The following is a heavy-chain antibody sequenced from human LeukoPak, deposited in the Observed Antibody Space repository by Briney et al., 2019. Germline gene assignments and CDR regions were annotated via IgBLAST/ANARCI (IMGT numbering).Heavy chain of an antibody. CDR1: GFTVSSNY. J-gene: IGHJ6*03. V-gene: IGHV3-66*02. CDR2: IYSGGRT. D-gene: IGHD2-2*01. CDR3: AKTDCSSTSCYVAYYYMDV. Sequence: GGSLRLSCAASGFTVSSNYMHWVRQAPGKGLEWVSVIYSGGRTYYADSVKGRFTISRDNSKNTLYLQMNSLRAEDTAVYYCAKTDCSSTSCYVAYYYMDVWGKGTTVTISS.